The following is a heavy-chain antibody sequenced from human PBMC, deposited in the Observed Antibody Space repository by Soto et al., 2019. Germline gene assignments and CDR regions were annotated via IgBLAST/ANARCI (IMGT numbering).Heavy chain of an antibody. CDR2: ISSSSSTI. CDR3: ARSRTYYYDSSGYYGY. CDR1: GFTFSSYS. J-gene: IGHJ4*02. D-gene: IGHD3-22*01. Sequence: EVQLVESGGGLVQPGGSLRLSCAASGFTFSSYSMNWVRQAPGKGLEWVSYISSSSSTIYYADSVKGRFTISRDNAKKSLYLQMNSLRAEDTAVYYCARSRTYYYDSSGYYGYWGQGTLFTVSS. V-gene: IGHV3-48*01.